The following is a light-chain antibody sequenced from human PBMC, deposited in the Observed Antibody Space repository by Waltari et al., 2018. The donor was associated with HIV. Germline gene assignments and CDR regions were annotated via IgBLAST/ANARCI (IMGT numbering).Light chain of an antibody. V-gene: IGLV3-19*01. J-gene: IGLJ1*01. Sequence: SSELTQDPDVSVALGQTLKITCQGDSLRTYYSNWYQQKPGQAPVFVLHDKNSRPSGVPDRFSGSSSGSTASLTITGAQAEEEAVYYCHSRDSSGYSYVFGTGTQVTVL. CDR3: HSRDSSGYSYV. CDR1: SLRTYY. CDR2: DKN.